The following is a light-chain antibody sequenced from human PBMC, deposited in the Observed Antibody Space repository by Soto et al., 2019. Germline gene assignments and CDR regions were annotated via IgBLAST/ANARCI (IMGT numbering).Light chain of an antibody. CDR1: QSVSSN. V-gene: IGKV3-15*01. CDR2: GAS. Sequence: EIVMTQSPATLSVSPGERATLSCRASQSVSSNLAWYQQKPGQAPRLLIYGASTSDTGIPAWFSGSGSGTAFSLTISSLQYDDYAAYYCQQNNNWPPVTFGGGTKVEIK. J-gene: IGKJ4*01. CDR3: QQNNNWPPVT.